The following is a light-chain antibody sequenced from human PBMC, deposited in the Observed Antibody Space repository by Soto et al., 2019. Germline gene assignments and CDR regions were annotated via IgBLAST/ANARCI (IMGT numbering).Light chain of an antibody. CDR2: DNN. CDR3: GTWDSSLSAGV. Sequence: QSVLTQPPSMSAAPGQKVSISCSGGSSNIENNYVSWYQQVPGTAPKLLIYDNNKRPSGIPDRFSGSKSGASATLGITGLQTGDEADYYCGTWDSSLSAGVFGGGTKVTVL. V-gene: IGLV1-51*01. J-gene: IGLJ2*01. CDR1: SSNIENNY.